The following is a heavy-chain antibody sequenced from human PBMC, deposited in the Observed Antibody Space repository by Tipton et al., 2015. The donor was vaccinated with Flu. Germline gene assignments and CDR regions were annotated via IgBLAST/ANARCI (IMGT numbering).Heavy chain of an antibody. CDR1: GYTFTSYY. CDR3: ARHKIRAGQDAFDT. CDR2: INPSGGST. V-gene: IGHV1-46*04. Sequence: QSGAEVKKPGASVKVSCKASGYTFTSYYMHWVRQAPGQGLEWMGIINPSGGSTSYAQKLQGGVTISVDTSKNQFSLKLSSVTAADTAVYYCARHKIRAGQDAFDTWGQGTMVTVSS. J-gene: IGHJ3*02.